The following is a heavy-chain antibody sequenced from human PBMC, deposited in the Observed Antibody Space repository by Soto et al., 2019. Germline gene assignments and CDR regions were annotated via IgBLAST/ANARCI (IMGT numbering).Heavy chain of an antibody. CDR3: AKETVATIRPTRIYSDYGLDV. D-gene: IGHD5-12*01. CDR1: GFTFSRYG. CDR2: TSHDGTNK. Sequence: QVQLVESGGGVVQPGRSLRLSCATSGFTFSRYGIHWVRQAPGKGLEWVAVTSHDGTNKYYTDSVKGRFIISRDNSKNTLYLEMNSLRAEDTAVYYCAKETVATIRPTRIYSDYGLDVWGQGTTVSVSS. J-gene: IGHJ6*02. V-gene: IGHV3-30*18.